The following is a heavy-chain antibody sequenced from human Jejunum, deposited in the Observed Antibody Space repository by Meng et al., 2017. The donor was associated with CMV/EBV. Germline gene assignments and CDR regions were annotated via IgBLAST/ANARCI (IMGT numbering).Heavy chain of an antibody. CDR3: ARPRGFCSDSNCYPDS. J-gene: IGHJ5*01. D-gene: IGHD2-15*01. CDR1: YTFTSDA. CDR2: INTDTRIP. Sequence: YTFTSDAMTWVRQAPGQGLEWMGWINTDTRIPTYAQAFRGRFVFSLDTSVSTAYLQISSLEAADTAVYHCARPRGFCSDSNCYPDSWGQGTLVTVSS. V-gene: IGHV7-4-1*02.